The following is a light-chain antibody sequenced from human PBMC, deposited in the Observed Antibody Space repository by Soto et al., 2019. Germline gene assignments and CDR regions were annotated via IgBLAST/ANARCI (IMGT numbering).Light chain of an antibody. CDR3: QQYNNWGRT. Sequence: EIVMTQSPATLSVPPGERATLSCRASQSVSSNLAWYQQKPGQAPRLLIYGASTRATGIPARFSGSGSGTEFTLTISSLQSEDFAVYYCQQYNNWGRTFGQGTKVEIK. CDR2: GAS. V-gene: IGKV3-15*01. CDR1: QSVSSN. J-gene: IGKJ1*01.